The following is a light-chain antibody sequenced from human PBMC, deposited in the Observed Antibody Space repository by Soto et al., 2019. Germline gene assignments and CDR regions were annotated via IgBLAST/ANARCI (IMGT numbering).Light chain of an antibody. J-gene: IGLJ3*02. CDR2: EVR. Sequence: QSVLTQPASVSGSPGQSITISCTGTSSDVGAYNFVSWYQQYPGKAPKLMIYEVRNRPSGVSNRFSGSKSGNTASLTISGLQAEDEADYYCNSYTANSTRLFGGGTKLTVL. V-gene: IGLV2-14*01. CDR3: NSYTANSTRL. CDR1: SSDVGAYNF.